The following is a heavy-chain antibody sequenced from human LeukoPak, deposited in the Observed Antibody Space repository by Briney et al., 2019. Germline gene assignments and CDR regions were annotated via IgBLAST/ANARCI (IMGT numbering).Heavy chain of an antibody. Sequence: ASVKVSCKASGYTFTSYYTHWVRQAPGQGLEWMGIINPSGGSTSYAQKFQGRVTMTRDMSTSTVYMELSSLRSEDTAVYYCARESLVRGFYAPGRWFDPWGQGTLVTVSS. CDR3: ARESLVRGFYAPGRWFDP. CDR2: INPSGGST. J-gene: IGHJ5*02. D-gene: IGHD3-10*01. V-gene: IGHV1-46*01. CDR1: GYTFTSYY.